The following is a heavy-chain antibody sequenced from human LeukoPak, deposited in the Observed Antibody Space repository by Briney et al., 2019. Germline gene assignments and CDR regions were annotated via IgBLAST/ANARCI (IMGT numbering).Heavy chain of an antibody. Sequence: PSETLSLTCTVSGGSISSGSYYWNWIRQPAGKGLEWIGRIYTSGSTNYNPSLKSRITISVDTSKNQFSLKLSSVTAADTAVYYCARGRIVGATRFDPWGQGTLVTVSS. CDR2: IYTSGST. CDR3: ARGRIVGATRFDP. J-gene: IGHJ5*02. V-gene: IGHV4-61*02. D-gene: IGHD1-26*01. CDR1: GGSISSGSYY.